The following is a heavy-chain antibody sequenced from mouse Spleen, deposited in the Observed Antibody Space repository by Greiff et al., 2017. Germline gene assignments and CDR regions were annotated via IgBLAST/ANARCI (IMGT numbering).Heavy chain of an antibody. J-gene: IGHJ3*01. V-gene: IGHV1-15*01. Sequence: QVQPKQSGAELVRPGASVTLSCKASGYTFTDYEMHWVKQTPVHGLEWIGAIDPETGGTAYNQKFKGKAILTADKSSSTAYMELRSLTSEDSAVYYCTRGGRYAAWFAYWGQGTLVTVSA. D-gene: IGHD2-14*01. CDR2: IDPETGGT. CDR1: GYTFTDYE. CDR3: TRGGRYAAWFAY.